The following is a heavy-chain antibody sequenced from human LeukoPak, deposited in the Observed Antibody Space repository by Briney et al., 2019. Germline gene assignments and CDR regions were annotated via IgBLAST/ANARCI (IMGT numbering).Heavy chain of an antibody. J-gene: IGHJ4*02. CDR3: ARWGNYYDSSGRHLGV. CDR1: GYSFTSYW. Sequence: NHGESLKISCKGSGYSFTSYWIGWVRQMPGKGLEWMGIIYPGGSDTRYSPSFQGQVTISADKSISTAYLQWSSLKASDTAMYYCARWGNYYDSSGRHLGVWGQGTLVTVSS. CDR2: IYPGGSDT. V-gene: IGHV5-51*01. D-gene: IGHD3-22*01.